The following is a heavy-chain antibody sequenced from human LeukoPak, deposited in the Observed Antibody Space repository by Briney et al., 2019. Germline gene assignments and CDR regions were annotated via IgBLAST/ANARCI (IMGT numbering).Heavy chain of an antibody. CDR3: AAGLWFGDRAFDY. D-gene: IGHD3-10*01. CDR2: IYHSGRT. CDR1: GYSISSGYY. Sequence: SETLSLTCAVSGYSISSGYYWGWIRQPPGKGLEWIGSIYHSGRTYYNPSLKSRVTISVDTSKNQFSLKLSSVTAADTAVYYCAAGLWFGDRAFDYWGQGTLVTVSS. J-gene: IGHJ4*02. V-gene: IGHV4-38-2*01.